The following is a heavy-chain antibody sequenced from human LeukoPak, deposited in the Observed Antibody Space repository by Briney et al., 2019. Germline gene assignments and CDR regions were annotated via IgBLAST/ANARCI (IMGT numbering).Heavy chain of an antibody. V-gene: IGHV1-46*01. CDR2: IDPSGGST. CDR3: ARDLAVEMATITDY. J-gene: IGHJ4*02. Sequence: ASVKVSCKASGYTFTNYYIHWVRQAPGQGLEWMGIIDPSGGSTSYAQNFQGRVTMTSDTSTSTVYMELSSLRFEDKAVYYCARDLAVEMATITDYWGQGTLVTVSS. CDR1: GYTFTNYY. D-gene: IGHD5-24*01.